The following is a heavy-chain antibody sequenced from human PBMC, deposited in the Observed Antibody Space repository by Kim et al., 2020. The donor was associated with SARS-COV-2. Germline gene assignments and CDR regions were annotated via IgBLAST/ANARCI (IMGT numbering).Heavy chain of an antibody. J-gene: IGHJ3*01. V-gene: IGHV6-1*01. CDR3: ARDGLHDVQFGGFDV. D-gene: IGHD2-15*01. Sequence: AESVKCRITINPDTAKNQFSLQLHSATPEDTAVYYCARDGLHDVQFGGFDVWGQGTMVTVSS.